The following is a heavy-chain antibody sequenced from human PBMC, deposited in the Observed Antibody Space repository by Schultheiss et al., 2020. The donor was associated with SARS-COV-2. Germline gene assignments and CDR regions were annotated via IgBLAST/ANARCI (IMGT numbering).Heavy chain of an antibody. Sequence: GGSLRLSCSASGFTFSSYAMHWVRQAPGKGLEYVSAISSNGGSTYYADSVKGRFTISRDNSKNTLYLQMSSLRAEDTAVYYCAREAGDGYNPRRFDYWGQGTLVTVSS. V-gene: IGHV3-64D*06. CDR1: GFTFSSYA. J-gene: IGHJ4*02. CDR3: AREAGDGYNPRRFDY. CDR2: ISSNGGST. D-gene: IGHD5-24*01.